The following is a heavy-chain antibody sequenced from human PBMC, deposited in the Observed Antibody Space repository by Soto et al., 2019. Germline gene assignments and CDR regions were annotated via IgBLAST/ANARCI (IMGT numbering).Heavy chain of an antibody. CDR3: ARTRFPRYCSSTSCRSDAFDI. V-gene: IGHV1-18*01. Sequence: ASVKVSCKASGYTFPSYGISWVRQAPGQGLEWMGWISAYNGNTNYAQKLQGRVTMTTDTSTSTAYMELRSLRSDDTAVYYCARTRFPRYCSSTSCRSDAFDIWGQGTMVTVSS. CDR1: GYTFPSYG. D-gene: IGHD2-2*01. CDR2: ISAYNGNT. J-gene: IGHJ3*02.